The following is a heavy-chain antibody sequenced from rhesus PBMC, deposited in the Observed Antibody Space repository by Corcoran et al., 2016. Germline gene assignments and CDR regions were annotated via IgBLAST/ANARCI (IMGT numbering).Heavy chain of an antibody. V-gene: IGHV5-2*01. D-gene: IGHD1-44*01. CDR2: IYPGYSDT. CDR1: GYSFTTYW. Sequence: EVQLVQSGAEVKSPGESLRISCKTSGYSFTTYWISWVSRMPGKGLEWMGMIYPGYSDTSYSPSFQGQVTISADKSINTAYLQWSSLKASDTATYYCATMYSGNSNYFDYWGQGVLVTVSS. CDR3: ATMYSGNSNYFDY. J-gene: IGHJ4*01.